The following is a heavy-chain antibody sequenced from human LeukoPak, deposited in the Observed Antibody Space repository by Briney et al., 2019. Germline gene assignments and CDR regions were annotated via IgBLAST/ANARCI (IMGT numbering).Heavy chain of an antibody. Sequence: PGGSLRLSCAASGFTFTDYYMSWIRQAPGKGLEWLSYISSSGSTIYYADSVKGRFTISRDNAKNSLYLQMNSLRAEDTAVYYCATPRDYYYMDVWGKGTTVTISS. CDR3: ATPRDYYYMDV. J-gene: IGHJ6*03. V-gene: IGHV3-11*04. CDR1: GFTFTDYY. CDR2: ISSSGSTI.